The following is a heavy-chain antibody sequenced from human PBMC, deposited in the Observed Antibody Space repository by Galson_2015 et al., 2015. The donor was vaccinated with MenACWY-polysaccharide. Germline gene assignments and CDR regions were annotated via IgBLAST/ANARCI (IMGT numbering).Heavy chain of an antibody. CDR3: GSCAGHSDFDY. CDR1: GLPFSDAW. Sequence: SMRISCEASGLPFSDAWLSWARQAPGKGLEWVGRIKSKVDGGPTDYAAPVKGRFTISRDDSKNTLFLQMNNRKTEDKAVYYCGSCAGHSDFDYWGQGTLVTVSS. J-gene: IGHJ4*02. CDR2: IKSKVDGGPT. D-gene: IGHD4-23*01. V-gene: IGHV3-15*01.